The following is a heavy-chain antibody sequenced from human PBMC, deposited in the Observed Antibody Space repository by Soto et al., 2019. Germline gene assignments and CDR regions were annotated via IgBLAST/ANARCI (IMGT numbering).Heavy chain of an antibody. CDR1: GYSISSSNW. CDR3: SRREIQGPIDY. J-gene: IGHJ4*02. V-gene: IGHV4-28*01. D-gene: IGHD1-26*01. CDR2: IYYSGTT. Sequence: QVQLQESGPGLVKPSDTLSLTCAVSGYSISSSNWWGWIRQPPGKGLEWIGYIYYSGTTYYNPSLQTRVTMSVDASKNQCSLKLTSVTAVDTAVYYCSRREIQGPIDYWGQGTQVTVSS.